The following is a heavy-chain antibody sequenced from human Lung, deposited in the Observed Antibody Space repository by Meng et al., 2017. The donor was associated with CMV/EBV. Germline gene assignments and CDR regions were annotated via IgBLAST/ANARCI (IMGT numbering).Heavy chain of an antibody. Sequence: GEXXTISCAASGFAFSSFQMNWVRQSAGKGLEWIAAISSSSMNIYYGDLVRGRFTISRDNGRNSVFLQMNSLRADDTAKYYCTRDFGSRGFDFLGQGTVVTVSS. J-gene: IGHJ4*02. D-gene: IGHD3-10*01. CDR1: GFAFSSFQ. V-gene: IGHV3-21*01. CDR2: ISSSSMNI. CDR3: TRDFGSRGFDF.